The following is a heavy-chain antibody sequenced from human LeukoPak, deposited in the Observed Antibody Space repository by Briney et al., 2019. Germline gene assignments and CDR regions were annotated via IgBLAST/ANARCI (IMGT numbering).Heavy chain of an antibody. J-gene: IGHJ4*02. V-gene: IGHV3-11*04. D-gene: IGHD3-10*01. CDR2: ISSSGSTI. CDR3: ARALWLGEGFFDY. CDR1: GFRFSDYY. Sequence: PGGSLRLSXAASGFRFSDYYMSWIRQSPGKGQEWLSHISSSGSTIYYADSMKGRFTISRDNAKNSLYLQMNSLRAEDTAVYYCARALWLGEGFFDYWGQGTLVTVSS.